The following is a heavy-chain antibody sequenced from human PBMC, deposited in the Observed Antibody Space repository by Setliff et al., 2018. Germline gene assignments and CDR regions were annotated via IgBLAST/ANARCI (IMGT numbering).Heavy chain of an antibody. CDR2: IDYSGTI. CDR3: ARSGDYIWGSYRPYYFDH. D-gene: IGHD3-16*02. V-gene: IGHV4-39*07. CDR1: GGSISSSSYY. J-gene: IGHJ4*02. Sequence: SETLSLTCIVSGGSISSSSYYRGWIRQPPGKGLEWIGSIDYSGTIYYNPSLKSRVTISVDTSKNQVSLKLSSVTAADTAVYYCARSGDYIWGSYRPYYFDHWGQGTLVTAPQ.